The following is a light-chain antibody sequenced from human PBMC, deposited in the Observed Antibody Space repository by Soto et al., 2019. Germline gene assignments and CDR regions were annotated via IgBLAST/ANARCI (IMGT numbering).Light chain of an antibody. J-gene: IGKJ2*01. CDR2: AAS. CDR1: QSVSSNY. CDR3: QLYGSSPPRYT. Sequence: EIGLSKSPGTLYLAQGERATLSCRASQSVSSNYLAWYQQKRGQAPRLLIYAASARATGIPDRFSGSGSGTDFTLTISRLEPEDFAVYFCQLYGSSPPRYTFAQGTKVDIK. V-gene: IGKV3-20*01.